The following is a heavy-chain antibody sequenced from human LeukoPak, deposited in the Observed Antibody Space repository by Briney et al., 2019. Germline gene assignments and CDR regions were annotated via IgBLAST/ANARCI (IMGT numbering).Heavy chain of an antibody. CDR2: IDEDGNEK. D-gene: IGHD3-16*01. Sequence: PGGSLRLSCAASGFTVSSNYMSWVRQAPGKGLEWVANIDEDGNEKNYVDFVKGRFTISRDNAKNSLYLQMNSLRVEDTAVYYCASGGHIDYCGQGTLVTVSS. CDR1: GFTVSSNY. V-gene: IGHV3-7*01. CDR3: ASGGHIDY. J-gene: IGHJ4*02.